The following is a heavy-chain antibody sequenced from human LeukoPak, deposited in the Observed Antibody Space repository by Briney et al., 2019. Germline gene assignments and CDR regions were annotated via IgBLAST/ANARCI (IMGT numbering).Heavy chain of an antibody. J-gene: IGHJ3*02. V-gene: IGHV3-23*01. Sequence: GALRLSCAASGFTFSSYAMSWVLQAPGKGLEWVSAISGSGGSTYYADSVKGRFTISRDNSKNTLYLQMNSLRAEDTAVYYCAKDYGDYVLNAFDIWGQGTMVTVSS. CDR1: GFTFSSYA. D-gene: IGHD4-17*01. CDR2: ISGSGGST. CDR3: AKDYGDYVLNAFDI.